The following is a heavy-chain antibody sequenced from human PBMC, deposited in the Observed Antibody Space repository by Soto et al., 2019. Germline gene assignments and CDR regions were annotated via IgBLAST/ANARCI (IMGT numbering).Heavy chain of an antibody. J-gene: IGHJ6*02. Sequence: PGESLKISCQGSGYTFSNNWISWVRQKPGKGLEWMGKIDPSGSYTDYSPSFQGHVSLSVDKSVSTAYLQWSSLKASDSAIYYCARNMITFAGTPKSSEGDFGIDVWGHGTAVTVSS. CDR1: GYTFSNNW. CDR2: IDPSGSYT. D-gene: IGHD3-16*01. V-gene: IGHV5-10-1*01. CDR3: ARNMITFAGTPKSSEGDFGIDV.